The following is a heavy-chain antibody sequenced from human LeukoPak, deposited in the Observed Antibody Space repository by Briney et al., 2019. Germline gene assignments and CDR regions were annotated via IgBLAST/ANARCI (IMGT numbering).Heavy chain of an antibody. D-gene: IGHD6-6*01. CDR3: ARLRGIAARVGLDY. CDR2: INSDGSST. CDR1: GFTFSSYW. Sequence: GVSLRLSCAASGFTFSSYWMHWVRQAPGKGLVWVSRINSDGSSTSYADSVKGRFTISRDNAKNTLYLQMNSLRAEDTAVYYCARLRGIAARVGLDYWGQGTLVTVSS. J-gene: IGHJ4*02. V-gene: IGHV3-74*01.